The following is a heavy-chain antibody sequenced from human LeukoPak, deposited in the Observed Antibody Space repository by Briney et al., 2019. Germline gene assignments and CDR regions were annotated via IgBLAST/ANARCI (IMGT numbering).Heavy chain of an antibody. V-gene: IGHV3-7*04. CDR2: IKQDGSEK. J-gene: IGHJ4*02. D-gene: IGHD2-15*01. CDR1: GFTLCSYL. Sequence: GGSLRLSCAASGFTLCSYLMSWVRQAPGKGLEWVANIKQDGSEKYYVDSVKGRFTISRDNGKKLLCLQLNSLRVKDTAVYYCARVIKYCSGVSCYSMYWGEGTLVTVSS. CDR3: ARVIKYCSGVSCYSMY.